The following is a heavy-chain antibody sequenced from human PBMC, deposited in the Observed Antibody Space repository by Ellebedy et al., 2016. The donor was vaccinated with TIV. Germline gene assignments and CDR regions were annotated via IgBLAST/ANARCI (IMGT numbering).Heavy chain of an antibody. V-gene: IGHV1-46*03. D-gene: IGHD3-22*01. Sequence: ASVKVSCKASGYTFTSYYMHWVRQAPGQGLEWMGIINPSGGSTSYAQKFQGRVTMPRDTSTSTVYMELSSLRSEDTAVYYCARHDSSGYDAFDIWGQGTMVTVSS. CDR3: ARHDSSGYDAFDI. CDR2: INPSGGST. J-gene: IGHJ3*02. CDR1: GYTFTSYY.